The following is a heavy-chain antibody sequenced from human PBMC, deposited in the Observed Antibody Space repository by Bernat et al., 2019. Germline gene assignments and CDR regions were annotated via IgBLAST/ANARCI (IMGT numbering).Heavy chain of an antibody. V-gene: IGHV4-34*01. CDR2: VKHSGNA. D-gene: IGHD2/OR15-2a*01. Sequence: QVQLQQWGAGLLKPSETLSLTCAVYGESFSGYYWTWIRQSPGKGLVWIGEVKHSGNAIYNPSLKSRVTFSVDVSKNQFSLKLSSVTAADTAVYYCARRIQNVPLDDWGPGTLVAVSS. J-gene: IGHJ4*02. CDR3: ARRIQNVPLDD. CDR1: GESFSGYY.